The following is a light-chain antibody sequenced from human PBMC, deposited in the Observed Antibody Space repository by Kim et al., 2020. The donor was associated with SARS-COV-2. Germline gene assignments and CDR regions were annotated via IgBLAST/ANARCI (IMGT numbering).Light chain of an antibody. Sequence: VSPGERATLSCRASQSVSSNLAWYQQKPGQAPRLLIYGASTRATGIPARFSGSGSGTEFTLTISSLQSEDFAVYYCQQYNNWPPLTFGGGTKV. CDR3: QQYNNWPPLT. V-gene: IGKV3-15*01. J-gene: IGKJ4*01. CDR1: QSVSSN. CDR2: GAS.